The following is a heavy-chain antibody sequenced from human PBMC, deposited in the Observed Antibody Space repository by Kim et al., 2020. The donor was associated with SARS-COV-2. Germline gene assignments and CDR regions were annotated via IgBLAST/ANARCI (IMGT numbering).Heavy chain of an antibody. V-gene: IGHV3-30*18. CDR2: IFFDGSGT. D-gene: IGHD2-21*01. CDR3: AKDVKDCGGGTGSPANALGNCFDP. J-gene: IGHJ5*02. Sequence: GGSLRLSCAASGFTFSHYGIHWVRQAPGKGLEWVAAIFFDGSGTYYTDSVKGRFTVSRDNSNNMVFLQMNSLRLEDTAVYYCAKDVKDCGGGTGSPANALGNCFDPWGQGVLVTVSS. CDR1: GFTFSHYG.